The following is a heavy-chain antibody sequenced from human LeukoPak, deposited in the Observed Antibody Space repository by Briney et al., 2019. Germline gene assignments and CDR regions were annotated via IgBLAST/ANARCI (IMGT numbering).Heavy chain of an antibody. Sequence: SETLSLTCTVSSGSINGYYWSWIRQPPGKGLEWVGYISYSGSTNYNPSLKSRVTISVDTSKNQFSLKLGSVTAADTAIYYCARDGRAGSLFAYWGQGTLVTVSS. CDR2: ISYSGST. V-gene: IGHV4-59*01. CDR1: SGSINGYY. J-gene: IGHJ4*02. CDR3: ARDGRAGSLFAY. D-gene: IGHD6-19*01.